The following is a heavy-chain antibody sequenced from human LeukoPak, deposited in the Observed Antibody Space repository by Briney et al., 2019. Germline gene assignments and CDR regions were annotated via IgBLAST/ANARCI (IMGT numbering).Heavy chain of an antibody. CDR3: ARALATNRPDAFDI. CDR2: LYSDDTT. CDR1: GFIVNSNY. V-gene: IGHV3-53*01. J-gene: IGHJ3*02. D-gene: IGHD5-24*01. Sequence: GGSLRLSCAASGFIVNSNYMNWVRQAPGKGLEWVSVLYSDDTTYYAGSVKGRFTISRDNSKNTLYLQMNNLRAEDTAVYYCARALATNRPDAFDIWGQGTMVTVSS.